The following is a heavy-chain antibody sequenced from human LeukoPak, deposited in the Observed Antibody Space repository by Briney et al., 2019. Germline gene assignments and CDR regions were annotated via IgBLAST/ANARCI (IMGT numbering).Heavy chain of an antibody. CDR3: AKDYYYDSSGYYWAPGDY. V-gene: IGHV3-9*01. J-gene: IGHJ4*02. D-gene: IGHD3-22*01. CDR2: ISWNSGSI. Sequence: GGSLRLSCAASGFTFDDYGMHWVRQAPGKGLEWVSGISWNSGSIGYADSVKGRFTISRDNAKNSLYLQMNSLRAEDTALYYCAKDYYYDSSGYYWAPGDYWGQGTLVTVSS. CDR1: GFTFDDYG.